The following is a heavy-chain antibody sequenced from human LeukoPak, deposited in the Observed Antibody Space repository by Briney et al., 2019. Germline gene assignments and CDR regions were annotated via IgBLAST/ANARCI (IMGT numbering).Heavy chain of an antibody. D-gene: IGHD5-18*01. CDR2: IYRGGST. CDR1: GLNVSTNN. Sequence: GGSLRLSCAASGLNVSTNNMNWVRQAPGKGLEWVSVIYRGGSTLSANSVKGRFTISRDSSRNTLFLQMNSLRAEDTAVYYCARGYSSADYWGQGTLVTVSS. J-gene: IGHJ4*02. V-gene: IGHV3-53*01. CDR3: ARGYSSADY.